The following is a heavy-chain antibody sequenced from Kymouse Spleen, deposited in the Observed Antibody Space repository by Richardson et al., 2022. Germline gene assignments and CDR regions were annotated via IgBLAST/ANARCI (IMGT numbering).Heavy chain of an antibody. Sequence: QVQLVESGGGVVQPGRSLRLSCAASGFTFSSYGMHWVRQAPGKGLEWVAVISYDGSNKYYADSVKGRFTISRDNSKNTLYLQMNSLRAEDTAVYYCAKEGGIAAADYYYYYGMDVWGQGTTVTVSS. CDR2: ISYDGSNK. V-gene: IGHV3-30*18. CDR1: GFTFSSYG. CDR3: AKEGGIAAADYYYYYGMDV. D-gene: IGHD6-13*01. J-gene: IGHJ6*02.